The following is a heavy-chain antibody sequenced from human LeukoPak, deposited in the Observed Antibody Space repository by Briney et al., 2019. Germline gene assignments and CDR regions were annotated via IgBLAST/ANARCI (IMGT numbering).Heavy chain of an antibody. Sequence: GGSLRLSCAASGFTFSSYAMSWVRQAPGKGPEWVPAISGSGGSTYYADSVKGRFTISRDNSKNTLYLQMNSLRAEDTAVYYCAKFPEVQYSSGWYYDPFDYWGQGTLVTVSS. J-gene: IGHJ4*02. D-gene: IGHD6-19*01. CDR3: AKFPEVQYSSGWYYDPFDY. V-gene: IGHV3-23*01. CDR1: GFTFSSYA. CDR2: ISGSGGST.